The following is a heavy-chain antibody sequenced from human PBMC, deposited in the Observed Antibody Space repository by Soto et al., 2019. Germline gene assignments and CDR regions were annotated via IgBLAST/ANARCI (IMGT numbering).Heavy chain of an antibody. CDR2: ISSSSSYT. J-gene: IGHJ2*01. CDR1: GFTFSDYY. CDR3: ARTIAAAGGRRYFDL. Sequence: GGSLRLSCAASGFTFSDYYMSWIRQAPGKGLEWVSYISSSSSYTNYADSVKGRFTISRDNAKNSLYLQMNRLRAEDTAVYYCARTIAAAGGRRYFDLWGRSTLVTVSS. D-gene: IGHD6-13*01. V-gene: IGHV3-11*03.